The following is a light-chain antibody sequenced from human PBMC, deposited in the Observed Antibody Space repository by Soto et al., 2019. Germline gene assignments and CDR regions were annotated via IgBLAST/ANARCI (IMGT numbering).Light chain of an antibody. V-gene: IGKV3-11*01. J-gene: IGKJ5*01. Sequence: EIVLTQSPATLSLSPGERATLSCRTSQSVSNYFAWYQQKPGRATRLLIYDASNRATGIPARFIGSGSGTDFTLTISSQEPEDFAVYYCQQRSNWPITFGQGTRLEIK. CDR2: DAS. CDR1: QSVSNY. CDR3: QQRSNWPIT.